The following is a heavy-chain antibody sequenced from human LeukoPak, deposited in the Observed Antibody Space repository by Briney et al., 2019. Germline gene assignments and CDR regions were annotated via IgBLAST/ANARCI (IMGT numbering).Heavy chain of an antibody. Sequence: SETLSLTCAVSGGSIGSSNWWSWVRQPPGKGLEWIGEIYHSGSTNYNPSLKSRVTISVDKSKNQFSLKLSSVTAADTAVYYCASMGELQGIDYWGQGTLVTVSS. J-gene: IGHJ4*02. CDR2: IYHSGST. V-gene: IGHV4-4*02. CDR3: ASMGELQGIDY. CDR1: GGSIGSSNW. D-gene: IGHD1-26*01.